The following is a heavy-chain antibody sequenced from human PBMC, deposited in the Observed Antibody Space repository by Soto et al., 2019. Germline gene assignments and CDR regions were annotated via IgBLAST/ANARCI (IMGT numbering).Heavy chain of an antibody. CDR1: GFTFSIYD. CDR2: ISYDRRYK. D-gene: IGHD1-20*01. CDR3: ARSTQSYNGAQALDY. J-gene: IGHJ4*02. Sequence: GGPLRLSSEGSGFTFSIYDMPWFRQAPGKGLEWVAIISYDRRYKYFADSVKGRFSISRDNCKNPLYLQMNGLRPEDTADYYCARSTQSYNGAQALDYWGQGT. V-gene: IGHV3-30-3*01.